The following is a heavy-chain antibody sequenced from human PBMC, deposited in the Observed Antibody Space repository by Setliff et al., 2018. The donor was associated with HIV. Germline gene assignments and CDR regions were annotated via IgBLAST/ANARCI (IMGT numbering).Heavy chain of an antibody. J-gene: IGHJ4*02. V-gene: IGHV3-21*05. D-gene: IGHD1-26*01. Sequence: GGSLRLSCAASGFPFTSFSINWVRQAPGKGLEWVSRIYDSGDIWYADPVRGRFTISRDNTKNSLYLQMNNLRAEDTAVYYCVRDYMWAFDYWGQGTLVTVSS. CDR1: GFPFTSFS. CDR3: VRDYMWAFDY. CDR2: IYDSGDI.